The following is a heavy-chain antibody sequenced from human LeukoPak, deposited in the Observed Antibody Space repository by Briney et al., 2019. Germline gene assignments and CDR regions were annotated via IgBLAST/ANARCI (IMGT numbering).Heavy chain of an antibody. D-gene: IGHD3-22*01. CDR1: GGSMSSHY. CDR3: ARDDRSGYSTLGY. Sequence: SETLSLTCKVSGGSMSSHYWSWIRQPPGKGLEWIGDIYYSGSTNYNPSLNGRVTISLDTSKNQFSLNLRSVTAADTAVYYCARDDRSGYSTLGYWGQGTLVTVSS. J-gene: IGHJ4*02. CDR2: IYYSGST. V-gene: IGHV4-59*11.